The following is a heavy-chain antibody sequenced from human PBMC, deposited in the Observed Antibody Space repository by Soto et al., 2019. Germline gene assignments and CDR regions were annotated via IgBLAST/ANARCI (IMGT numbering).Heavy chain of an antibody. J-gene: IGHJ6*02. CDR1: GYSFTSYW. D-gene: IGHD3-10*01. CDR2: IYPGDSGT. CDR3: ARHTTPYYYLRYGMDV. Sequence: GESLKISCKGSGYSFTSYWIGWVRQMPGKGLEWMGIIYPGDSGTRYSPSFQGQVTISADKSISTAYLQWSSLKASDTAMYYCARHTTPYYYLRYGMDVWGQGTTVTVSS. V-gene: IGHV5-51*01.